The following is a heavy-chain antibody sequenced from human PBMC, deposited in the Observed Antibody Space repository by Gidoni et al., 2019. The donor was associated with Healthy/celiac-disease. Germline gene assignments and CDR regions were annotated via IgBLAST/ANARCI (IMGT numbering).Heavy chain of an antibody. CDR2: INPSGGST. V-gene: IGHV1-46*01. D-gene: IGHD4-4*01. J-gene: IGHJ5*02. CDR3: ARTVTTRNWFDP. Sequence: QVQLVQSGAEVKKPGASVQVSCTASGYTFTSYYMHWVRQAPGQGLEWMGIINPSGGSTSYAQKFQGRVTMTRDTSTSTVYMELSSLRSEDTAVYYCARTVTTRNWFDPWGQGTLVTVSS. CDR1: GYTFTSYY.